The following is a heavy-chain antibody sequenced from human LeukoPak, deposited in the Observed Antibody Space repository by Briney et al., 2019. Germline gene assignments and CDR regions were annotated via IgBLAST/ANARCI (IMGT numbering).Heavy chain of an antibody. J-gene: IGHJ4*02. CDR3: ARDLRLIPAVTSGDY. V-gene: IGHV3-21*01. CDR2: ISSSSSSYI. CDR1: GFTFSSYS. D-gene: IGHD6-25*01. Sequence: GGSLRLSCAASGFTFSSYSMNWVRQAPGKGLEWVSSISSSSSSYIYYADSVKGRFTISRDNAKNSLYLQMNSLRAEDTAVYYCARDLRLIPAVTSGDYWGQGTLVTVSS.